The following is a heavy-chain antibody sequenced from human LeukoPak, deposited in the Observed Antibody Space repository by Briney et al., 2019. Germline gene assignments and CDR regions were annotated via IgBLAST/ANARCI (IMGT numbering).Heavy chain of an antibody. V-gene: IGHV3-21*01. Sequence: GGSLRLSCAASGFTFSSYSMNWVRQAPGKGLEWVSSISSSSSYIYYADSVKGRFTISRDNAKNSLYLQMNSLRAEDTAVYYCARGRGIAAAGDWGCSDYWGQGTLVTVSS. CDR1: GFTFSSYS. J-gene: IGHJ4*02. D-gene: IGHD6-13*01. CDR3: ARGRGIAAAGDWGCSDY. CDR2: ISSSSSYI.